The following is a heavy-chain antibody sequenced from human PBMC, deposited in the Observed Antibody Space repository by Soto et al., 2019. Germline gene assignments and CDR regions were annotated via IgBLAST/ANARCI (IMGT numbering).Heavy chain of an antibody. Sequence: EVHLLESGGGVVQPGGSLRLSCVASGFNFKKFAMAWVRQAAGEGLEWVSGISCCGGSASYADSVKGRFSIARDDSKNTLSLQLNSLRVEDTAQYYCAKADGQQWLIPHLDNWGQGTLVTVS. CDR1: GFNFKKFA. V-gene: IGHV3-23*01. CDR3: AKADGQQWLIPHLDN. D-gene: IGHD6-19*01. J-gene: IGHJ4*02. CDR2: ISCCGGSA.